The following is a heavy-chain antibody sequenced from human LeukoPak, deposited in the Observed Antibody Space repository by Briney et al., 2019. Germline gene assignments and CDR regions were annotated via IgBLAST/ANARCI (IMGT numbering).Heavy chain of an antibody. CDR3: ARSYCSSSSCYSYYYYYMDV. Sequence: GGSLRLSCAASGFTFSSYGMHWVRQAPGKGLEWVAVISYDGSNKYYADSVKGRFTISRDNSENTLYLQMNSLRAEDTAVYYCARSYCSSSSCYSYYYYYMDVWGKGTTVTVSS. D-gene: IGHD2-2*01. V-gene: IGHV3-30*03. CDR2: ISYDGSNK. CDR1: GFTFSSYG. J-gene: IGHJ6*03.